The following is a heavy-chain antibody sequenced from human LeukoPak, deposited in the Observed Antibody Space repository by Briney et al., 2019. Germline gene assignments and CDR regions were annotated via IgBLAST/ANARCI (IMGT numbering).Heavy chain of an antibody. CDR3: ARGGATSLYY. J-gene: IGHJ4*02. V-gene: IGHV4-59*11. Sequence: SETLSLTCTVSGGSISSHYWSWIRQPPGKGLEWIGFIYYNGITNYNPSLKSRVTISVDTSKNQSSLKLSSVSATDTAVYYCARGGATSLYYWGQGTLVTVSS. D-gene: IGHD1-26*01. CDR2: IYYNGIT. CDR1: GGSISSHY.